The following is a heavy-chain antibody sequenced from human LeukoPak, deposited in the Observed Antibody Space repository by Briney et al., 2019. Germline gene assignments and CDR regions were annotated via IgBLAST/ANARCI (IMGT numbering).Heavy chain of an antibody. Sequence: ASVKVSCKASGYTFTSYDINWVRQATGQGLEWMGWMNPNSGNTGYAQKFQGRVTMTRNTSISTAYMELSSLRSEDTAVYYCVRAISMVRGVRLAVGYWGQGTLVTVSS. D-gene: IGHD3-10*01. CDR3: VRAISMVRGVRLAVGY. CDR1: GYTFTSYD. J-gene: IGHJ4*02. CDR2: MNPNSGNT. V-gene: IGHV1-8*01.